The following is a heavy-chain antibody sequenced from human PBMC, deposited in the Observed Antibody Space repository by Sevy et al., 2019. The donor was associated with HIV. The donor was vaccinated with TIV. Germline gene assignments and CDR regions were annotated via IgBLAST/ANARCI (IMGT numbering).Heavy chain of an antibody. CDR1: GFTFSSYG. CDR3: AKYLDSSGWYYFDY. V-gene: IGHV3-30*18. Sequence: GGSLRLSCAASGFTFSSYGMHWVRQAPGKGLEWVAVISYDGSNKYYADSVKGRFTISRDNSKNTLYLQMNSLRAEDTALYYCAKYLDSSGWYYFDYWGQGALVTVSS. CDR2: ISYDGSNK. J-gene: IGHJ4*02. D-gene: IGHD6-19*01.